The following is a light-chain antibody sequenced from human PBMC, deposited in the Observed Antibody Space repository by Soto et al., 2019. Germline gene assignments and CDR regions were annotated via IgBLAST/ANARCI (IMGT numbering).Light chain of an antibody. Sequence: QSALTQPPSASGTPGQRVTISCSTSSSNIGGNTVNWYQQVPGTAPKLLIYSYDQRPSGVPDRFSGSKSGTSASLAISWLQSEDEADYYCAAWDASLNGYVFGTGTKVTVL. J-gene: IGLJ1*01. CDR2: SYD. CDR3: AAWDASLNGYV. V-gene: IGLV1-44*01. CDR1: SSNIGGNT.